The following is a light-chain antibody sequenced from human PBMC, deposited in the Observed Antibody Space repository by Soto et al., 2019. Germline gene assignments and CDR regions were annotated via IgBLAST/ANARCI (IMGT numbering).Light chain of an antibody. V-gene: IGLV2-8*01. CDR1: SSDVGGYNY. CDR2: EVS. CDR3: SSYAGSNNVV. J-gene: IGLJ2*01. Sequence: QSALTQPPSASGSPGQSITISCTGTSSDVGGYNYVSWYQQHPGKAPKLMIYEVSKRPSVVPDRVSGSKSGNTPSLTVSGLQAEDEYDYYCSSYAGSNNVVFGGGTKLTVL.